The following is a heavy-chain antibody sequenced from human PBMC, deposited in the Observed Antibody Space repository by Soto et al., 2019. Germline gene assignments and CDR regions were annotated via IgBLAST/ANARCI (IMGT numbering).Heavy chain of an antibody. CDR1: GFSLRDYY. Sequence: QVRLVESGGGLVKPEGSPTLSCAASGFSLRDYYMTWIRQAPGKGLELLSYINPGGDVIKYVDSVKGRFTISRDNAKNSLYLHMNNRRAEDTAVYYCTRDPRITDFWGQGTMVTVSS. CDR3: TRDPRITDF. V-gene: IGHV3-11*01. D-gene: IGHD3-16*01. J-gene: IGHJ4*02. CDR2: INPGGDVI.